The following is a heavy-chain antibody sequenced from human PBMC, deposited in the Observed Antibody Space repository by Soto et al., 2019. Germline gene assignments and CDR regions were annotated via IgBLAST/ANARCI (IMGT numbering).Heavy chain of an antibody. J-gene: IGHJ6*03. CDR1: GYTLTELS. Sequence: ASVKVSCKVSGYTLTELSMHWVRQAPGKGLEWMGGFDPEDGETIYAQKFQGRVTMTEDTSTDTAYMELSSLRSEDTAVYYCATSMTTVYYYYMDVRGKGTTVTVSS. D-gene: IGHD4-17*01. V-gene: IGHV1-24*01. CDR2: FDPEDGET. CDR3: ATSMTTVYYYYMDV.